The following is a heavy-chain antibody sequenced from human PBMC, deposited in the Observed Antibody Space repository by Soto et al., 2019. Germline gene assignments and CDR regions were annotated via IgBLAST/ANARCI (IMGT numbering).Heavy chain of an antibody. CDR3: ARSLHYDSSGSSDF. D-gene: IGHD3-22*01. CDR1: GASLSSISYY. Sequence: PSETLSLTCTVSGASLSSISYYWGWIRQPPGKGLEWVGSIFFTGNIYYNPSLKSRVTISRDTSKNQFSLKLSSVTAADTAVYYCARSLHYDSSGSSDFWGQGALVTVSS. V-gene: IGHV4-39*07. J-gene: IGHJ4*02. CDR2: IFFTGNI.